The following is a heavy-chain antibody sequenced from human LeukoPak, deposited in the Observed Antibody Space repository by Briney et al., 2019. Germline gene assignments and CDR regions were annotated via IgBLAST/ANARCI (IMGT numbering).Heavy chain of an antibody. J-gene: IGHJ5*02. CDR1: GGSISSGGYY. D-gene: IGHD2-2*01. CDR2: IYYSGST. V-gene: IGHV4-31*03. Sequence: SETLSLTCTVSGGSISSGGYYWSWIRQHPGKGLEWIGYIYYSGSTYYNPSLKSRVTISVDTSKNQFSLKLSSVTAADTAVYYCARVVSLGYQLLSQNNWFDPWGQGTLVTVSS. CDR3: ARVVSLGYQLLSQNNWFDP.